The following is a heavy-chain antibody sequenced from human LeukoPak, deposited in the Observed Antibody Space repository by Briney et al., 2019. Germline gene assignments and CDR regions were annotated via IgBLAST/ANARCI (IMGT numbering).Heavy chain of an antibody. CDR1: GFTFRNFW. Sequence: GGSLRLSCAASGFTFRNFWMHWVRQAPGKGLVWVSRINTDGSSTNYADSVKGRFTISRDNAKNTLYLQMNSLRAEDTAVYYCAREAGYSSSWFYGMDVWGQGTTVTVSS. CDR2: INTDGSST. D-gene: IGHD6-13*01. CDR3: AREAGYSSSWFYGMDV. J-gene: IGHJ6*02. V-gene: IGHV3-74*01.